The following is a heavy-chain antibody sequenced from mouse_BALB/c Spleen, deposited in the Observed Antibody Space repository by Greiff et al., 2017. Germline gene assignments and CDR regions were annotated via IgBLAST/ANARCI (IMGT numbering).Heavy chain of an antibody. CDR2: ISSGSSTI. Sequence: EVHLVESGGGLVQPGGSRKLSCAASGFTFSSFGMHWVRQAPEKGLEWVAYISSGSSTIYYADTVKGRFTISRDNPKNTLFLQMTSLRSEDTAMYYCARIYYGRAMDYWGQGTSVTVSS. D-gene: IGHD2-1*01. CDR1: GFTFSSFG. V-gene: IGHV5-17*02. CDR3: ARIYYGRAMDY. J-gene: IGHJ4*01.